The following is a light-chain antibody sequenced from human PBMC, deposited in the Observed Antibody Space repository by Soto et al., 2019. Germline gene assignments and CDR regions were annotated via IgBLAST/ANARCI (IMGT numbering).Light chain of an antibody. V-gene: IGKV1-6*01. J-gene: IGKJ1*01. Sequence: AIPMTQSPASLSASVGDRVTISCRASQGISNYLAWYQQRPGKAPKLLIFGAATLQSGVPSRFSASGSGPDFTLTISSLQPEDFATYYCLQDYNYPWTFGQGTKVDIK. CDR1: QGISNY. CDR2: GAA. CDR3: LQDYNYPWT.